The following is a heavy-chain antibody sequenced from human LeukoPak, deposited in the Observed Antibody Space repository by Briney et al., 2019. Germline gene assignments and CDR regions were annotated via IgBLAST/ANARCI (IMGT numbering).Heavy chain of an antibody. CDR2: ISGSGVST. D-gene: IGHD2-2*01. Sequence: GGSLRLSCTASGFTFSTYAMNWVRQSPGKGLEWVSGISGSGVSTYYADSVKGRFTISRDNSNNTLYLQMSSLGAEDTAVYYCAKDWGMGDQLLRIDYWGQGTLVTVSS. J-gene: IGHJ4*02. V-gene: IGHV3-23*01. CDR1: GFTFSTYA. CDR3: AKDWGMGDQLLRIDY.